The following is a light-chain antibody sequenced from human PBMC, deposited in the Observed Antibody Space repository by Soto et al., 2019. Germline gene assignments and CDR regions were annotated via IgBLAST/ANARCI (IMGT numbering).Light chain of an antibody. Sequence: EIVMTQSPATLSVSPGERATLSCRASQRVGSNLAWYQQKPGQAPRLLIYGASTRATGIPARFSGSGSVTEFTLTISSLQSEDFAIYFCQQYNNWPPDRTFGQGTKVEIK. CDR3: QQYNNWPPDRT. CDR2: GAS. V-gene: IGKV3-15*01. J-gene: IGKJ1*01. CDR1: QRVGSN.